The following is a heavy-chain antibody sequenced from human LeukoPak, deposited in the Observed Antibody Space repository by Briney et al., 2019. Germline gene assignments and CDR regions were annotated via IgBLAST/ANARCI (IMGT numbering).Heavy chain of an antibody. CDR2: INHSGST. Sequence: SETLSLTCAVYGGSFSGYYWSWIRQPPGKGLEWIGEINHSGSTNYNPSLKSRVTISVDTSKNQFSLKLSSVTAADTAVYYCARELFRSSTREFDPWGQGTLVAVSS. V-gene: IGHV4-34*01. D-gene: IGHD2-2*01. CDR3: ARELFRSSTREFDP. CDR1: GGSFSGYY. J-gene: IGHJ5*02.